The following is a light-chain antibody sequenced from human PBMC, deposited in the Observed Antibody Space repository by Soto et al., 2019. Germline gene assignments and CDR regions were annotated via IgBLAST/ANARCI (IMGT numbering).Light chain of an antibody. J-gene: IGLJ1*01. CDR2: EVS. CDR1: SSDVGSYNL. CDR3: CSYAGSSTYV. Sequence: SALTQPASVSGSPGQSITISCTGTSSDVGSYNLVSWYQHHPGKAPKLMIYEVSKRPSGVSNRFSGSKSGNTASLTISGLQAEDEADYYCCSYAGSSTYVFGTGTKLTVL. V-gene: IGLV2-23*02.